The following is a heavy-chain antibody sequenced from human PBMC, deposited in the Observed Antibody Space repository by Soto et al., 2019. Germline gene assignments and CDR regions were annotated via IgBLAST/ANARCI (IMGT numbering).Heavy chain of an antibody. CDR1: GGSFSGYY. D-gene: IGHD2-2*01. J-gene: IGHJ5*02. Sequence: SETLSLTCAVYGGSFSGYYWSWIRQPPGKGLEWIGEINHSGSTNYNPSLKSRVTISVDTSKNQFSLKLSSVTAADTAVYYCARVPTGLVVPAARSWMRNWFDPWGQGTLVTVSS. V-gene: IGHV4-34*01. CDR2: INHSGST. CDR3: ARVPTGLVVPAARSWMRNWFDP.